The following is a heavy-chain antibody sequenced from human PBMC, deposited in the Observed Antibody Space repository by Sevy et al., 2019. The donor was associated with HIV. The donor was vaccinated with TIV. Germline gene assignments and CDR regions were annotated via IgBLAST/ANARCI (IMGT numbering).Heavy chain of an antibody. CDR3: ARHGRKVRWLDP. Sequence: SETLSLTCTVSGGSITGYYWSWIRLPPGKGLEWIGYIYFTGYTKYNPSLNSRVTMSVDTSKNHFSLKLRFVTAADTAMYYWARHGRKVRWLDPWGQGTLVTVSS. J-gene: IGHJ5*02. CDR2: IYFTGYT. V-gene: IGHV4-59*01. CDR1: GGSITGYY.